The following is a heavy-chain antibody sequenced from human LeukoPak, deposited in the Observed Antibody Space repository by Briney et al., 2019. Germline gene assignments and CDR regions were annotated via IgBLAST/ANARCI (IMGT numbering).Heavy chain of an antibody. V-gene: IGHV4-61*02. J-gene: IGHJ5*02. CDR2: IYTSGST. Sequence: SETLSLTCTVSGGSISSGSYYWSWIRQPAGKGLEWIGCIYTSGSTNYNPSLKSRVTISVDTSKNQFSLKLSSVTAADTAVYYCAREGIAAAANWFDPWGQGTLVTVSS. D-gene: IGHD6-13*01. CDR1: GGSISSGSYY. CDR3: AREGIAAAANWFDP.